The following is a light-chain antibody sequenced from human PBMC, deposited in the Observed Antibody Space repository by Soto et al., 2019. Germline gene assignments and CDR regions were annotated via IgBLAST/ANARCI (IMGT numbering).Light chain of an antibody. CDR3: QVRDVWPS. J-gene: IGKJ1*01. CDR1: QSVSTS. Sequence: IVLTQSPVTLALSPGERAVLSCRASQSVSTSLAWYQHKPGQAPRLFIYDASKRAPGVPARFSGSGSGKDFTLTISSLEPEDFAVYYCQVRDVWPSFGQGTKVEIK. CDR2: DAS. V-gene: IGKV3-11*01.